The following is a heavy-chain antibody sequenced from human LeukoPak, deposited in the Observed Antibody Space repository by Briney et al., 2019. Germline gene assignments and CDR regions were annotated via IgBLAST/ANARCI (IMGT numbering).Heavy chain of an antibody. Sequence: SVKVSCKASGGTFSSYAISWVRQAPGQGLEWMGRIIPIFGTANYAQKFQGRVTITTDESTSTAYMELRSLRSEDTAVYYCASSLVGATSDGGLFYWGQGTLVTVSS. V-gene: IGHV1-69*05. CDR1: GGTFSSYA. D-gene: IGHD1-26*01. J-gene: IGHJ4*02. CDR3: ASSLVGATSDGGLFY. CDR2: IIPIFGTA.